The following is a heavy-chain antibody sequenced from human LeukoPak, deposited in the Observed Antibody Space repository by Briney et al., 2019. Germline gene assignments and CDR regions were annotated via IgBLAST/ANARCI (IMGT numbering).Heavy chain of an antibody. D-gene: IGHD1-1*01. CDR2: IYSGGST. V-gene: IGHV3-53*01. CDR3: ARWNDEGAFDH. Sequence: TGGSLRLSCAASGFTVTSNYMNWVRQAPGKGLEWVSVIYSGGSTFYADSVKGRFTISRDNSKNTLYLQMNSLRAEDTAVYYCARWNDEGAFDHGGQGTLVTVSS. CDR1: GFTVTSNY. J-gene: IGHJ4*02.